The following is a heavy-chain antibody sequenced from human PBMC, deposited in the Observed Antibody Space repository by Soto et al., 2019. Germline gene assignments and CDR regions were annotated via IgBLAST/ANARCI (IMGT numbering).Heavy chain of an antibody. J-gene: IGHJ6*02. V-gene: IGHV3-49*02. CDR2: IGRPTYGETA. D-gene: IGHD3-3*01. CDR3: SRDGDYYGLDV. Sequence: VRQAPGKGLEWVGFIGRPTYGETAEYAASVKGRFIISRDDSKHVAYLQMNSLQTEDTAIYYCSRDGDYYGLDVWGQGTTVTVSS.